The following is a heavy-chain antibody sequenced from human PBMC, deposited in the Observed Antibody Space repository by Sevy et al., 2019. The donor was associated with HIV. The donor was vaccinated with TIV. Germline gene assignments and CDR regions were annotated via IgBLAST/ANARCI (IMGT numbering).Heavy chain of an antibody. CDR2: IYHSGST. CDR1: GYSISSGYY. CDR3: ARENYGSGSYHNPYYYYGMDV. J-gene: IGHJ6*02. Sequence: ETLSLTCAVSGYSISSGYYWGWIRQPPGKGLEWIGSIYHSGSTYYNPSLKSRVTISVDTSKNQFSLKLSSVTAADTAVYYCARENYGSGSYHNPYYYYGMDVWGQGTTVTVSS. D-gene: IGHD3-10*01. V-gene: IGHV4-38-2*02.